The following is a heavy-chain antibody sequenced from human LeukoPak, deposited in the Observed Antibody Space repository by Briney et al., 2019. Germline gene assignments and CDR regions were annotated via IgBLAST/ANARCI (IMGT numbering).Heavy chain of an antibody. Sequence: ASVKVSCKASGYTFTGYYMHWVRQAPGQGLEWMGWINPNSGGTNYAQKFQGRVTMTRDTSISTAYMELSRLRSDDTAVYYCARVSVVPAASDYYYGMDVWGQGTTVTVSS. CDR3: ARVSVVPAASDYYYGMDV. CDR1: GYTFTGYY. V-gene: IGHV1-2*02. CDR2: INPNSGGT. D-gene: IGHD2-2*01. J-gene: IGHJ6*02.